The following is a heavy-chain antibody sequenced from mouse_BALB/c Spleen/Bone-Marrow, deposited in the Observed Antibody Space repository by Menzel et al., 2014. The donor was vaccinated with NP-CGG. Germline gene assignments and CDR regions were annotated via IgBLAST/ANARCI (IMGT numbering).Heavy chain of an antibody. CDR2: ISSGSSTI. V-gene: IGHV5-17*02. J-gene: IGHJ2*01. D-gene: IGHD1-1*01. CDR1: GFTFSSFG. Sequence: DVKLVKSGGGLVQPGGSRKLSCAASGFTFSSFGMHWVRQAPEKGLEWVAYISSGSSTIYYGDTVMGRFTISRDNPKNTLFLQMTSLRSEDTATYYCVRSGSSSGYFDYWGQGTTLTVSS. CDR3: VRSGSSSGYFDY.